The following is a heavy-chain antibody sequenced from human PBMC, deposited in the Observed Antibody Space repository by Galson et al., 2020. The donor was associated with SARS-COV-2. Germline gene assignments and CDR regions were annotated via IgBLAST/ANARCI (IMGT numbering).Heavy chain of an antibody. V-gene: IGHV4-30-2*01. Sequence: SETLSLTCAVSGTSISGGYYTWNWLRPPQGKGLDWIRYISHSGRTYYNPSLKSRVTISGDRSKNQFSLRLSSVTAADAAVYFCARLHYGEYAPEAFDIWGPGTRVTVAS. CDR2: ISHSGRT. J-gene: IGHJ3*02. D-gene: IGHD4-17*01. CDR1: GTSISGGYYT. CDR3: ARLHYGEYAPEAFDI.